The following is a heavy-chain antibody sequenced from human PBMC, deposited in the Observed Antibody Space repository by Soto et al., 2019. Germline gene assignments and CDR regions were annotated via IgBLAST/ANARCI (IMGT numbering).Heavy chain of an antibody. CDR2: IYYSGST. J-gene: IGHJ3*02. CDR3: ARVLGLDYDFWSGYYPRLDAFDI. CDR1: GGSISSYY. V-gene: IGHV4-59*01. D-gene: IGHD3-3*01. Sequence: QVQLQESGPGLVKPSETLSLTCTVSGGSISSYYWSWIRQPPGKGLEWIGYIYYSGSTNYNPSLKSRVTISVDTSKNQFSLKLSSVTAADTAVYYCARVLGLDYDFWSGYYPRLDAFDIWGQGTMVTVSS.